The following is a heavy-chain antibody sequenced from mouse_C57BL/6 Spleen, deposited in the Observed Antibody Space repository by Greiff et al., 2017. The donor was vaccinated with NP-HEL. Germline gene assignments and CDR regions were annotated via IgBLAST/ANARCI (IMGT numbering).Heavy chain of an antibody. J-gene: IGHJ4*01. V-gene: IGHV1-81*01. CDR1: GYTFTSYG. CDR3: ARREGNYVDAMDY. CDR2: IYPRSGNT. Sequence: QVQLQQSGAELARPGASVKLSCKASGYTFTSYGISWVKQRTGQGLEWIGEIYPRSGNTYYNEKFKGKATLTADKSSSTAYMELRSLTSEDSAVYFCARREGNYVDAMDYWGQGTSVTVSS. D-gene: IGHD2-1*01.